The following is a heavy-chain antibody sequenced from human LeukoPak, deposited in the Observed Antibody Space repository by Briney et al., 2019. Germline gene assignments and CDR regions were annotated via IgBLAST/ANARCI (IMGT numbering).Heavy chain of an antibody. J-gene: IGHJ4*02. V-gene: IGHV3-30*02. D-gene: IGHD1-26*01. CDR3: AKDFACIVAKDHYFDY. CDR2: IRYDGSNK. CDR1: GFTFSSYG. Sequence: GGSLRLSCAASGFTFSSYGMHWVRQAPGKGLEWVAFIRYDGSNKYYADSVKGRFTISRDNSKNTLYLQMNSLRAEDTAVYYCAKDFACIVAKDHYFDYWGQGTLVTVSS.